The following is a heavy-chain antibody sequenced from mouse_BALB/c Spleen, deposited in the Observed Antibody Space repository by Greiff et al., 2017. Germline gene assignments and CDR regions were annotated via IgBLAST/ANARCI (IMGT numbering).Heavy chain of an antibody. J-gene: IGHJ3*01. CDR2: IRNKANGYTT. Sequence: EVQRVESGGGLVQPGGSLRLSCATSGFTFTDYYMSWVRQPPGKALEWLGFIRNKANGYTTEYSASVKGRFTISRDNSQSILYLQMNTLRAEDSATYYCARGLTMIAYWGQGTLVTVSA. V-gene: IGHV7-3*02. CDR1: GFTFTDYY. D-gene: IGHD1-1*02. CDR3: ARGLTMIAY.